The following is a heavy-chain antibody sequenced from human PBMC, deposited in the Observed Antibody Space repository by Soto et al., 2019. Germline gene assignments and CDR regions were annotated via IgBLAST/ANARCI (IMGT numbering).Heavy chain of an antibody. CDR2: IIPIFGTA. D-gene: IGHD3-22*01. CDR3: ASLGDTYYYDSSGYWDQDY. Sequence: QVQLVQSGAEVKKPGSSVKVSCKASGGTFSSYAISWVRQAPGQGLEWMGGIIPIFGTANYAQKFQGRVTITADESRSTAYMELSSLRSEDTAVYYCASLGDTYYYDSSGYWDQDYWGQGTLVTVSS. J-gene: IGHJ4*02. CDR1: GGTFSSYA. V-gene: IGHV1-69*01.